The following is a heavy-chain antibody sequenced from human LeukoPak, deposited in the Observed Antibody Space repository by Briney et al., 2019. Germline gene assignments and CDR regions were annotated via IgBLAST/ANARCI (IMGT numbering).Heavy chain of an antibody. V-gene: IGHV4-59*04. J-gene: IGHJ4*02. D-gene: IGHD4-17*01. Sequence: SETLSLTCTVSGGSISSYYWSWIRQPAGKGLEWIGSIYYSGSTYYNPSLKSRITMSVDTSKNQFSLKLGSVTAADTAVYICARHGTVTSVTTLFDYWGQGTLVTVSS. CDR2: IYYSGST. CDR3: ARHGTVTSVTTLFDY. CDR1: GGSISSYY.